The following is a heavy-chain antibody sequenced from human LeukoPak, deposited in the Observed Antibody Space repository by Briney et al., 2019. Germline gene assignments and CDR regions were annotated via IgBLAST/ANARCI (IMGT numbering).Heavy chain of an antibody. CDR1: GYTFTSYG. CDR2: ISAYNGNT. V-gene: IGHV1-18*01. D-gene: IGHD4-17*01. CDR3: ARVIYDYGDYYFDY. Sequence: GASVKVSCKASGYTFTSYGIIGVRQAPGQGLQGMGWISAYNGNTNYAPKLQGRVTMTTDTSTSTAYMELRSLRSDDTAVYYCARVIYDYGDYYFDYWGQGTLVTVSS. J-gene: IGHJ4*02.